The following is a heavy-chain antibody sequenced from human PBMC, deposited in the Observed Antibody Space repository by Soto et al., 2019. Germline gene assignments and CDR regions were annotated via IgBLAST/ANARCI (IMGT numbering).Heavy chain of an antibody. CDR1: GFTFSDYY. V-gene: IGHV3-11*06. CDR3: AREGVTGCTNGVCYLDYYYYGMDV. Sequence: GGSLRLSCAASGFTFSDYYMSWIRQAPGKGLEWVSYISSSSSYTNYADSVKGRFTISRDKAKNSLYLQMNSLRAEDTAVYYCAREGVTGCTNGVCYLDYYYYGMDVWGQGTTVTVSS. CDR2: ISSSSSYT. J-gene: IGHJ6*02. D-gene: IGHD2-8*01.